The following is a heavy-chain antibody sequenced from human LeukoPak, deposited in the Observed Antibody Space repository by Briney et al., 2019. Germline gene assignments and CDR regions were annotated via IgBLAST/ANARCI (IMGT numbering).Heavy chain of an antibody. CDR2: INANSGGT. J-gene: IGHJ3*02. CDR1: GYTFTGYY. Sequence: ASVKVSCKASGYTFTGYYIHWVRQAPGQGLEWMGWINANSGGTNYAQKFQGRVAMTRDTSVSTAYMGLSRLRFDDTAVYYCARYLAAPYDAFDIWGQGTMVIVSS. V-gene: IGHV1-2*02. CDR3: ARYLAAPYDAFDI. D-gene: IGHD6-6*01.